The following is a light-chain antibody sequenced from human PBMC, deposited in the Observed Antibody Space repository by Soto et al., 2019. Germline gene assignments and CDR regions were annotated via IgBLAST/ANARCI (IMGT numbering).Light chain of an antibody. J-gene: IGKJ3*01. V-gene: IGKV3-11*01. CDR1: QSVSSY. CDR2: DAS. CDR3: QQPTAGT. Sequence: EIVLTQSPATLSLSPGERATLSCRASQSVSSYLAWYQQKPGQAPRLLIYDASNRATGIPARFSGSGSGTDFTLTISSLEPEDFAVYYCQQPTAGTFGPGTKVDIK.